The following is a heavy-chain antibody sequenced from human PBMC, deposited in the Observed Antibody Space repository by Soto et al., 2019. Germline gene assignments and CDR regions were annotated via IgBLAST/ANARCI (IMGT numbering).Heavy chain of an antibody. Sequence: PPETLSLTCTVSGHSMSNTDYFWGWIRQTPWSDLQWIGSLFYTGHTYYNPSLLSRVTISADTSKNQFSLKLTSVTAADTAVYYCARDKITGLFDYWGQGTLVTVSS. CDR2: LFYTGHT. D-gene: IGHD2-8*02. CDR3: ARDKITGLFDY. CDR1: GHSMSNTDYF. J-gene: IGHJ4*02. V-gene: IGHV4-39*02.